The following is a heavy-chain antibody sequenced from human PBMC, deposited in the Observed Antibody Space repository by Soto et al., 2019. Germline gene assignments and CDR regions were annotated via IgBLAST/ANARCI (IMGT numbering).Heavy chain of an antibody. Sequence: QLQLQESGPGLVKPSETLSLTCTVSGDSITSSAFYWGWVRQTPGKGLECLGRIYYTGSTLYNPSLKSRVSMSIDTSKNQFSLNVTSVTAADTAVYFCARLGIGAAGWFGPWGRGTLVTVSS. J-gene: IGHJ5*02. CDR1: GDSITSSAFY. CDR3: ARLGIGAAGWFGP. V-gene: IGHV4-39*01. D-gene: IGHD6-13*01. CDR2: IYYTGST.